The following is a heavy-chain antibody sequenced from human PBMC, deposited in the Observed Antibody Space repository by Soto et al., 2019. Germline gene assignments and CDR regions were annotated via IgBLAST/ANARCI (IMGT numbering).Heavy chain of an antibody. V-gene: IGHV4-31*03. CDR1: GGSISSGDYY. CDR2: IYFSGTT. D-gene: IGHD3-22*01. Sequence: TLSLTCTVSGGSISSGDYYWSWIRQHPGKGLEWIGTIYFSGTTYYNPSLKSRVTISVDTSKSQFSLKLSSVTAADTAVYYCARRDRSGFSYWLDTWGQGNLVTVYS. J-gene: IGHJ5*02. CDR3: ARRDRSGFSYWLDT.